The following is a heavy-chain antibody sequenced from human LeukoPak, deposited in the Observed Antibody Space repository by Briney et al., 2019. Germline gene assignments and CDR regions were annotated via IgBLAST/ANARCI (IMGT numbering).Heavy chain of an antibody. CDR3: ARVGLGGISFFDP. J-gene: IGHJ5*02. Sequence: SQTLSLTCTVSGGSISSGSYYWSWIRQPAGKGLEWIGRIYSSGSTNYNPSLNSRVTMSVEPSKNQFSLKLSSVAAAATAVYYCARVGLGGISFFDPWGQGTLVTVSS. D-gene: IGHD4-23*01. CDR1: GGSISSGSYY. V-gene: IGHV4-61*02. CDR2: IYSSGST.